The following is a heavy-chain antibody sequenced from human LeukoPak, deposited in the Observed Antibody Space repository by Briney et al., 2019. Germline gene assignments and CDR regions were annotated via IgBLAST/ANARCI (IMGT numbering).Heavy chain of an antibody. CDR2: LYHTGTT. CDR3: ARDSGPHTGYYGMDV. D-gene: IGHD6-25*01. CDR1: GYSISTGYY. J-gene: IGHJ6*02. Sequence: SETLSLTCTVSGYSISTGYYWGWIRQSPGKGLEWIGSLYHTGTTDYNPSLKSRVTMSVDTSKNQFSLKLTSLTAADTAVYYCARDSGPHTGYYGMDVWGQGTTVTVSS. V-gene: IGHV4-38-2*02.